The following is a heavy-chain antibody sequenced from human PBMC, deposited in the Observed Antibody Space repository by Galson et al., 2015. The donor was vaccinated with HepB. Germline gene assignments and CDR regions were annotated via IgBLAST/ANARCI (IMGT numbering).Heavy chain of an antibody. CDR2: ISGSGGST. CDR3: AKDDTYSSSWYVGRFDY. Sequence: SLRLSCAASGFTFSSYAMSWVRQAPGKGLEWVSAISGSGGSTYYADSVKGRFTISRDNSKNTLYLQMNSLRAEDTAVYYCAKDDTYSSSWYVGRFDYWGQGTLVTVSS. V-gene: IGHV3-23*01. J-gene: IGHJ4*02. CDR1: GFTFSSYA. D-gene: IGHD6-13*01.